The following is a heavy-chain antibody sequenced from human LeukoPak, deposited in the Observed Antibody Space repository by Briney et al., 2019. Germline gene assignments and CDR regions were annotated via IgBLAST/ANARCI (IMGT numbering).Heavy chain of an antibody. V-gene: IGHV1-8*01. CDR3: ARVGYCSSTSCYEFDY. CDR1: GYTFTSYD. CDR2: MNPNSGNT. D-gene: IGHD2-2*03. Sequence: ASVKVSCKASGYTFTSYDINWVRQATGQGLEWMGWMNPNSGNTGYAQKFQGRVTMTRNTSISTAYMELSSLRSEDTAVYYCARVGYCSSTSCYEFDYWGQGTLVTVSS. J-gene: IGHJ4*02.